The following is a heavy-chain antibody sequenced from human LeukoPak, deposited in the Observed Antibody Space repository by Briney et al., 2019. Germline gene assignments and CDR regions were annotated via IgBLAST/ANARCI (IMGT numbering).Heavy chain of an antibody. Sequence: SQTLSLTCAISGDSVSSNSAAWNWIRQSPSRGLEWLGRTYYRSKWYNDYAVSVKSRITINPDTSKNQFSLQLNSVTPEDTAVYYCARDLEVGSGSCILYYFDYWGQGTLVTVSS. CDR2: TYYRSKWYN. D-gene: IGHD3-10*01. J-gene: IGHJ4*02. CDR1: GDSVSSNSAA. V-gene: IGHV6-1*01. CDR3: ARDLEVGSGSCILYYFDY.